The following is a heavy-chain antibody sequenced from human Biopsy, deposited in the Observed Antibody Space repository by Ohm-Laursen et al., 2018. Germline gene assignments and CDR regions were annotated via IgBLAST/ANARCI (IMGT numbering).Heavy chain of an antibody. D-gene: IGHD2-15*01. Sequence: SLRLSCAAAGFTFRNYALTGVRKAPGKVLEWVSAIGGGGSPTLYADSVKGSFTISRSDSNNTLYLHMNSLRVEDTAVYFCSKLGGGPAPFDHASDVWGQGTKVTVSS. CDR1: GFTFRNYA. V-gene: IGHV3-23*01. CDR3: SKLGGGPAPFDHASDV. CDR2: IGGGGSPT. J-gene: IGHJ3*01.